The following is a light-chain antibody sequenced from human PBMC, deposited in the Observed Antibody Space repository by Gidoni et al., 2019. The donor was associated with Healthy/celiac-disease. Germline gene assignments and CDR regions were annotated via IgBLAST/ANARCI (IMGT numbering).Light chain of an antibody. J-gene: IGKJ1*01. CDR1: QSVSSSY. V-gene: IGKV3-20*01. CDR3: QQYGSSPLSWT. Sequence: EIVLTQSPGTLSLSPGERATLSCRASQSVSSSYLAWYPQKPGQAPRLLIYGASSRATGIPDRFSGSGSGTDFTLTISRLEPEDFAVYYCQQYGSSPLSWTFXQXTKVEIK. CDR2: GAS.